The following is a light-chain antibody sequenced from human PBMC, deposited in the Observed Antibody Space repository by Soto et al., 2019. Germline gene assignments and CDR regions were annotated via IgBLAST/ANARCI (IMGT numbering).Light chain of an antibody. J-gene: IGLJ3*02. CDR2: DVT. Sequence: QSALTQPASVSGSPGQSITISCTGISSDFGDYSCVSWYQHHPGKAPQLMIFDVTNRPSGVSYRFSGSKSGNTASLTISGLQAEDEADYYCSSCTGSSTGVFGGGTKLTVL. CDR1: SSDFGDYSC. V-gene: IGLV2-14*03. CDR3: SSCTGSSTGV.